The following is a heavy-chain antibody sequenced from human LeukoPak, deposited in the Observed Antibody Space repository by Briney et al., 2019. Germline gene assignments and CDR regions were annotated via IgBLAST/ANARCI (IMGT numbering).Heavy chain of an antibody. J-gene: IGHJ4*02. V-gene: IGHV1-2*02. Sequence: ASVTVSCKASGYTFTGYYMHWVRQAPGQGLEWMGWINPDSGGTDYAQKFQGRATMTRDTSISTVYMELSRLRSDDTAVYYCASTRDFDYWGQGTLVTVSS. CDR2: INPDSGGT. D-gene: IGHD2-2*01. CDR3: ASTRDFDY. CDR1: GYTFTGYY.